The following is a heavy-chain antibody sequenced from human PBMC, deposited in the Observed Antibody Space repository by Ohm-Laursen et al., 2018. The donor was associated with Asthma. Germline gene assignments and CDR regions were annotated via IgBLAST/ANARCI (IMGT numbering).Heavy chain of an antibody. Sequence: SLRLSCAASGFTFSSFSMHWVRQAPGKGLEWVAVISYDGSSQHYADSVKGRFTVSRDDSKNTLYLQMNSPRPEDTAVYYCAKDFYPGSPHPKNFGFWGQGTLVTVSS. D-gene: IGHD2/OR15-2a*01. CDR2: ISYDGSSQ. CDR1: GFTFSSFS. J-gene: IGHJ4*02. V-gene: IGHV3-30-3*01. CDR3: AKDFYPGSPHPKNFGF.